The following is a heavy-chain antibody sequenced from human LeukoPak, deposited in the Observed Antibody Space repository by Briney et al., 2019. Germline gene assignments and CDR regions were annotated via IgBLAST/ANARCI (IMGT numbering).Heavy chain of an antibody. J-gene: IGHJ4*02. CDR3: ARHRGNYDFWSGYQFSRTCFDY. CDR2: INHSGST. Sequence: SETLSLTCTVYGGSFSGYYWSWIRQPPGKGLEWIGEINHSGSTNYNPSLKSRVTISVDTSKNQFSLKLSSVTAADTAVYYCARHRGNYDFWSGYQFSRTCFDYWGQGTLVTVSS. D-gene: IGHD3-3*01. CDR1: GGSFSGYY. V-gene: IGHV4-34*01.